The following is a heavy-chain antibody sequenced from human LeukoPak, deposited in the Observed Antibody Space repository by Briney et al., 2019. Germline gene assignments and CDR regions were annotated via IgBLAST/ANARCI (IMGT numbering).Heavy chain of an antibody. CDR1: GYTFTSYA. J-gene: IGHJ5*02. V-gene: IGHV1-3*01. CDR2: INAGNGNT. D-gene: IGHD1-1*01. CDR3: ARYNWNDAREGFDP. Sequence: ASVKVSCKASGYTFTSYAMHWVRQAPGQRLEWMGWINAGNGNTKYSQKFQGRVTMTRDTSTSTVYMELSSLRSEDTAVYYCARYNWNDAREGFDPWGQGTLVTVSS.